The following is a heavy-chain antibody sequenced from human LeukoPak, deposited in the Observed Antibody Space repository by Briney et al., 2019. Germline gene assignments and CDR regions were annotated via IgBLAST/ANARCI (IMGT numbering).Heavy chain of an antibody. CDR1: GFTFSSYS. D-gene: IGHD3-10*01. CDR3: ARVPQTNLNGSGSYWTFDY. Sequence: PGGALRLSCAASGFTFSSYSMNWVRQAPGKGLEWVSSISSSSSYIYYADSVKGRFTISRDNAKNSLYLQMNSLRAEDTAVYYCARVPQTNLNGSGSYWTFDYWGQGTLVTVSS. J-gene: IGHJ4*02. V-gene: IGHV3-21*01. CDR2: ISSSSSYI.